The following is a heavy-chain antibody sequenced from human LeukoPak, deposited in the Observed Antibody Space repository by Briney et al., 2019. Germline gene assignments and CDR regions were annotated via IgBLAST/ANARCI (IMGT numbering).Heavy chain of an antibody. CDR1: GFTFSSYA. CDR3: AKSYRLSYYDFWSGYSMFDY. V-gene: IGHV3-23*01. Sequence: GSLRLSCAASGFTFSSYAMSWVRQAPGKGLEWVSAISGSGGSTYYADSVKGRFTISRDNSKNTLYLQMNSLRAEDTAVYYCAKSYRLSYYDFWSGYSMFDYWGQGTLVTVSS. D-gene: IGHD3-3*01. CDR2: ISGSGGST. J-gene: IGHJ4*02.